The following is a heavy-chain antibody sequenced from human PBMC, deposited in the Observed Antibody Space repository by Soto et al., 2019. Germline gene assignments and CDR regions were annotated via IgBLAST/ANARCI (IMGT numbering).Heavy chain of an antibody. V-gene: IGHV5-51*01. J-gene: IGHJ3*02. CDR1: GYSFTSYW. D-gene: IGHD6-6*01. CDR2: XXPGXSXT. Sequence: PGEARKISCKGSGYSFTSYWICWVRQMPGKGLEXMGXXXPGXSXTXXXXXXQGQVTISAEKSISTAYLQWSSLKASDTAMYYCARPKQLAYDAFDIWGQGTMVTVS. CDR3: ARPKQLAYDAFDI.